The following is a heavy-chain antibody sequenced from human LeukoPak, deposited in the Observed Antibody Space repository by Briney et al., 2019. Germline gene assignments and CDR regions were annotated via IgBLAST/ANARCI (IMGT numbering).Heavy chain of an antibody. CDR3: ARDSPLGELSN. V-gene: IGHV4-59*01. CDR2: IYYSGST. CDR1: GGSISSYY. J-gene: IGHJ4*02. Sequence: KPSETLSLTCTVSGGSISSYYWSWIRQPPGKGLEWIGYIYYSGSTNYNPSLKSRVTISVDTSKNQFSLKLSSVTAADTAVYYCARDSPLGELSNWGQGTLVTVSS. D-gene: IGHD3-16*02.